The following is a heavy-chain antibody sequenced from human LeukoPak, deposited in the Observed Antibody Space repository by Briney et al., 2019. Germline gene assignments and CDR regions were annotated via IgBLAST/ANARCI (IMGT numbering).Heavy chain of an antibody. V-gene: IGHV4-39*01. J-gene: IGHJ5*02. CDR2: IQNSANS. CDR1: GGSIASNGYY. D-gene: IGHD2-2*01. Sequence: SETLSLTCSVSGGSIASNGYYWGWIRQPPGKGLEWIGNIQNSANSYYNPSLRSRVTISVDTSKNQVSLNVSSVTAADTAVYYCARLLGYCSIENCPAWGSWGQGTLVTVSS. CDR3: ARLLGYCSIENCPAWGS.